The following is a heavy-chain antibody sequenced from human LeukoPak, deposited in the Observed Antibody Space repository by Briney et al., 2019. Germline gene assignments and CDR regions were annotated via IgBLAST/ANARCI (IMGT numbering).Heavy chain of an antibody. Sequence: GGSLRLSCVASGFTFSNYGMSWVRQAPGKGPQWVSGISSAGGNAFYADSVKGRFTISRDNSKSTLYLQMNSLRADDTAVYYCAKIYYDFWSGYPYYFDHWGQGTLVTVSS. CDR2: ISSAGGNA. CDR1: GFTFSNYG. CDR3: AKIYYDFWSGYPYYFDH. V-gene: IGHV3-23*01. D-gene: IGHD3-3*01. J-gene: IGHJ4*02.